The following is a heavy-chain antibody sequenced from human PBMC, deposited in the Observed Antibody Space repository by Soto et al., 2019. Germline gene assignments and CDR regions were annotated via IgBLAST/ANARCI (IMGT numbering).Heavy chain of an antibody. CDR3: ARDYPYGGNSTNAL. CDR1: GGTFSSYA. CDR2: IIPIFGTA. V-gene: IGHV1-69*13. Sequence: VASVKVSCKASGGTFSSYAISWVRQAPGQGLEWMGGIIPIFGTANYAQKFQGRVTITADESTSTAYMELSSLRSEDTAVYYCARDYPYGGNSTNALWGQGTLVTVSS. D-gene: IGHD2-21*02. J-gene: IGHJ4*02.